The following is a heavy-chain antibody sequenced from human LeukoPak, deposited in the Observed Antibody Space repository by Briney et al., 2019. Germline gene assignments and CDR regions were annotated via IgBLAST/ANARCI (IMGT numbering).Heavy chain of an antibody. D-gene: IGHD2-2*01. CDR1: GYTFTGYY. CDR2: INPNSGGT. Sequence: GASVKVSCKASGYTFTGYYMHWVRQAPGQGLEWMGWINPNSGGTNYAQKFQGRVTMTRDTSISTAYMELSRLRSDDTAVYYCARARYCSSTSCYGYYYYYMDVWGKGTTVTISS. CDR3: ARARYCSSTSCYGYYYYYMDV. J-gene: IGHJ6*03. V-gene: IGHV1-2*02.